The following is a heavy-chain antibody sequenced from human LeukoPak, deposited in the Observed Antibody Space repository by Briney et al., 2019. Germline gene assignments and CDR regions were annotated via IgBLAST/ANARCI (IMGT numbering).Heavy chain of an antibody. Sequence: PSETLSLTCTVSGGPISNNYWSWIRQSAGEGLEWIGRMSSSGDINYNPSLKSRVTMSVDTSKNQFSLKLASVTAADTAVCYCARDSLTWPYYMDVWGKGIAVTVSS. J-gene: IGHJ6*03. D-gene: IGHD3-9*01. CDR1: GGPISNNY. CDR3: ARDSLTWPYYMDV. CDR2: MSSSGDI. V-gene: IGHV4-4*07.